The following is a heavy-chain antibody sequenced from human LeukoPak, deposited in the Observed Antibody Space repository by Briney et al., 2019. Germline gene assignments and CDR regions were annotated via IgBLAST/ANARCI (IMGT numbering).Heavy chain of an antibody. Sequence: GGSLRLSCTASGFTFSSYGMHWVRQAPGKGLEWVAFIRYDGSNKYYADSVKGRFTISRDNSKNTLYLQMNSLRAEDTAVYYCAKDYDFLEWLLPDYWGQGTLVTVSS. CDR3: AKDYDFLEWLLPDY. D-gene: IGHD3-3*01. CDR1: GFTFSSYG. CDR2: IRYDGSNK. J-gene: IGHJ4*02. V-gene: IGHV3-30*02.